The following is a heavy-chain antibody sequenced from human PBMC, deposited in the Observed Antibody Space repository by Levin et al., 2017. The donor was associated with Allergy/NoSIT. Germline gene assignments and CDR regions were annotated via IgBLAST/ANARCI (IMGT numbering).Heavy chain of an antibody. D-gene: IGHD6-13*01. CDR3: ARGQQKRPKGGYSSRPFDP. CDR1: GGSFSGYY. CDR2: INHSGST. J-gene: IGHJ5*02. V-gene: IGHV4-34*01. Sequence: SETLSLTCAVYGGSFSGYYWSWIRQPPGKGLEWIGEINHSGSTNYNPSLKSRVTISVDTSKNQFSLKLSSVTAADTAVYYCARGQQKRPKGGYSSRPFDPWGQGTLVTVSS.